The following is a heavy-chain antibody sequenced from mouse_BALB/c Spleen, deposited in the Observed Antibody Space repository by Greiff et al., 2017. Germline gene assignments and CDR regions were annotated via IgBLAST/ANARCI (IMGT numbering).Heavy chain of an antibody. J-gene: IGHJ4*01. D-gene: IGHD2-1*01. Sequence: VQLQQSGPELEKPGASVKISCKASGYSFTGYTMNWVKQSHGKNLEWIGLINPYNGGTSYNQKFKGKATLTVDKSSSTAYMELLSLTSEDSAVYYCARESYGNYDYAMDYWGQGTSVTVSS. V-gene: IGHV1-18*01. CDR1: GYSFTGYT. CDR3: ARESYGNYDYAMDY. CDR2: INPYNGGT.